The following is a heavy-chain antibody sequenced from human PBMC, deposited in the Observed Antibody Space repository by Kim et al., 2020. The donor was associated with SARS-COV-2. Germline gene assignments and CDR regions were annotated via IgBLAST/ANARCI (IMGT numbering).Heavy chain of an antibody. CDR1: GFTFSDYY. V-gene: IGHV3-11*03. CDR2: ISSSNGYT. CDR3: ASVTVDSSCWYYFDFY. Sequence: GGSLRLSCAASGFTFSDYYMHWIRQAPGKGLEWVSCISSSNGYTSYVDSVRGRFTISRDTAENTLYLQMNSLSVEDTAVDYCASVTVDSSCWYYFDFY. D-gene: IGHD6-19*01. J-gene: IGHJ6*03.